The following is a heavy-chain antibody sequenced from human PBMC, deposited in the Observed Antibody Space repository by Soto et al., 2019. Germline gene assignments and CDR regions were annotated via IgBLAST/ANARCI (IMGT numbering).Heavy chain of an antibody. CDR3: AKDPYYDSGSHPPDY. CDR1: GYTFDTYG. D-gene: IGHD3-10*01. V-gene: IGHV1-18*01. Sequence: ASVKVSCKASGYTFDTYGISWVRQAPGQGLEWMGWVSGYKDNTDYAQKFQGRVTMTTDTSTSTAYMEVRSLRAEDTAVYYCAKDPYYDSGSHPPDYWGQGTLVTVSS. J-gene: IGHJ4*02. CDR2: VSGYKDNT.